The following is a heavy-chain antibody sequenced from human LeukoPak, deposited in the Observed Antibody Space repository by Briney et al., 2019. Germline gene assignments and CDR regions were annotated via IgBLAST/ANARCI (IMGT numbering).Heavy chain of an antibody. Sequence: GGSLRLSCAASGFTFDDYAMHWVRQAPGKGLEWVSGISWNSGSIGYADSVKGRFTISRDNAKNSLYLQMNSLRAEDTAVYYCASFDGDYVDYWGQGTLVTVSS. CDR1: GFTFDDYA. V-gene: IGHV3-9*01. CDR3: ASFDGDYVDY. CDR2: ISWNSGSI. D-gene: IGHD4-17*01. J-gene: IGHJ4*02.